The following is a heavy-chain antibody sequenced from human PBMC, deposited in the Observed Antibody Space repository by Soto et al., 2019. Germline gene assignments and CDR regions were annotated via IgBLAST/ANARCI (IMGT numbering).Heavy chain of an antibody. J-gene: IGHJ4*02. Sequence: EVQLAESGGTLVQPGGSLRLSCAVSGFTFGAYWMSWVRQSPGKGLEWVAILNYDGSGTYYVYSVRGRFSISRDNIKNLLYLQMNSLRVEDTAVYFCARGGGHNLEYWGQGALVTVS. CDR2: LNYDGSGT. V-gene: IGHV3-7*03. CDR3: ARGGGHNLEY. D-gene: IGHD3-16*01. CDR1: GFTFGAYW.